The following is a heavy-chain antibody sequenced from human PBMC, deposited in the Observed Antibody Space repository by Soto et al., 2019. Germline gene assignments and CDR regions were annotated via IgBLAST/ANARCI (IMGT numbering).Heavy chain of an antibody. V-gene: IGHV4-4*02. J-gene: IGHJ6*02. CDR3: ARDEAQDYYYGMDV. CDR1: GASISSNNW. CDR2: IYHSGST. Sequence: QVQLQESGPGLVKPSGTLSLTCAVSGASISSNNWWSWVRQPPGKGLEWIGEIYHSGSTNYNPSLKSRVTISVDKSKDQFSLKLSSVTAADTAVYYCARDEAQDYYYGMDVWGQGTTVTVSS.